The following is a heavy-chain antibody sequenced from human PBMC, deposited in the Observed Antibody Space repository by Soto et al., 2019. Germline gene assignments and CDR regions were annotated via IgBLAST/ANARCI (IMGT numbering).Heavy chain of an antibody. CDR3: ATTGNWNYAMDY. J-gene: IGHJ4*02. Sequence: ASVKVSCKVSGYTLTELSMHWVRQAPGKGLEWMGGFDPEDGETIYTQKFQGRVTMTEDTSTDTAYMELSSLRSEDTAVYYCATTGNWNYAMDYWGQGTLVTVSS. CDR2: FDPEDGET. CDR1: GYTLTELS. V-gene: IGHV1-24*01. D-gene: IGHD1-7*01.